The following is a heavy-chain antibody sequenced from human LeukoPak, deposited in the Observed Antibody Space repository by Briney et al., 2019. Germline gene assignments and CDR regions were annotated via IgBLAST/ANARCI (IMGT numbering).Heavy chain of an antibody. Sequence: GGSLRLSCAASGLTFSDYYMNWIRQAPGKGLEGVSYLSGSGDSKFYADSVKGRFTISRDNAKNSLYLQMNSLRAEDTAVYYCARRTYSNYFFDYWGQGTLVTVSS. CDR3: ARRTYSNYFFDY. V-gene: IGHV3-11*01. CDR1: GLTFSDYY. CDR2: LSGSGDSK. D-gene: IGHD4-11*01. J-gene: IGHJ4*02.